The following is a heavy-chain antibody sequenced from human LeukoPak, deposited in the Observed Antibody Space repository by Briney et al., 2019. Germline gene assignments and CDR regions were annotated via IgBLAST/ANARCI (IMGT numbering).Heavy chain of an antibody. CDR2: IKQDGSEK. V-gene: IGHV3-7*03. Sequence: GGSLRLSCAASGFTFSSYGMHWVRQAPGKGLEWVANIKQDGSEKYYVDSVKGRFTISRDNAKNSLYLQMNSLRAEDTAVYYCASQITMVRGVQGVRYFDYWGQGTLVTVSS. CDR1: GFTFSSYG. CDR3: ASQITMVRGVQGVRYFDY. J-gene: IGHJ4*02. D-gene: IGHD3-10*01.